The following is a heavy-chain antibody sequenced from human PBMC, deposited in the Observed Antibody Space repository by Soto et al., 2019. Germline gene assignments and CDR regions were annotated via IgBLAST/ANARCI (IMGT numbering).Heavy chain of an antibody. V-gene: IGHV3-7*01. CDR2: IKGDGSEK. D-gene: IGHD3-10*01. J-gene: IGHJ4*02. CDR3: AAGFPPDF. Sequence: EVLLVESGGGLVQPGGSLTLSCAASRFTFGSYWMNWVRHAPGKGLEWVANIKGDGSEKYYVDSVEGRFTISRDNTKNSLDLHMNSLRVEDTAVYYCAAGFPPDFWGQGTLVTVSS. CDR1: RFTFGSYW.